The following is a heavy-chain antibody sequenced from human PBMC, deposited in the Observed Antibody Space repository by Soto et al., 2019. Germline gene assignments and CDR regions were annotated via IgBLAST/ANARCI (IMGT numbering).Heavy chain of an antibody. CDR1: GGSISSGGYY. CDR3: ARAWGTAKFDY. CDR2: IYYTGST. J-gene: IGHJ4*02. V-gene: IGHV4-31*03. Sequence: QVQLQESGPGLVKPSQTLSLTCTVSGGSISSGGYYWSWIRQHPGKGLEWIGYIYYTGSTYYNPSLKSXXTXSXXTSKNQFSLILSFVTVADTAVYYCARAWGTAKFDYWGQGTLVTVSS. D-gene: IGHD3-16*01.